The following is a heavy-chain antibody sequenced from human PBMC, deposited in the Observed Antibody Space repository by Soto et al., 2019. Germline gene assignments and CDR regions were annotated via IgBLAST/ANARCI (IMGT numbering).Heavy chain of an antibody. J-gene: IGHJ4*02. CDR3: ARGVAARLFDY. Sequence: SETLSLTCTVSGGSISSGGYYWSWIRQHPGKGLEWIGYIYYSGSTYYNPSLKSRVTISVDTSKNQFSLQLNSVTPEDTAVYYCARGVAARLFDYWGQGTLVTVSS. D-gene: IGHD6-6*01. CDR2: IYYSGST. CDR1: GGSISSGGYY. V-gene: IGHV4-31*02.